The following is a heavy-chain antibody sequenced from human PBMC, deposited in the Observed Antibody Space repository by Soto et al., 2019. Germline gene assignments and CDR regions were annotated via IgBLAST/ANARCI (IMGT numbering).Heavy chain of an antibody. D-gene: IGHD6-25*01. Sequence: QVQLVQSGTEVKKPGASVNVSCKAFGYTFTSYGFSWVRQVPGQGLEWLGGISAFNGVTQYAQTMKGRLTVTTDTSTTTVHMELRSLTPADTAVYYCAREAGWQRMVPYDWGQGTLVTVS. CDR3: AREAGWQRMVPYD. J-gene: IGHJ4*02. CDR2: ISAFNGVT. V-gene: IGHV1-18*04. CDR1: GYTFTSYG.